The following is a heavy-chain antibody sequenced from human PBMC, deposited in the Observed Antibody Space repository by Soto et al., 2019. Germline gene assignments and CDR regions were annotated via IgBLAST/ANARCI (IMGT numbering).Heavy chain of an antibody. V-gene: IGHV1-3*01. Sequence: ASVKVSCKASGYTFTSYAMHWVRQAPGQRLEWMGWINAGNGNTKYSQKFQGRVTITRDTSASTAYMELSSLRSEDTAVYYCARDLLKRGDILTGYWQQPFDYWGQGTLVTVSS. CDR3: ARDLLKRGDILTGYWQQPFDY. D-gene: IGHD3-9*01. J-gene: IGHJ4*02. CDR2: INAGNGNT. CDR1: GYTFTSYA.